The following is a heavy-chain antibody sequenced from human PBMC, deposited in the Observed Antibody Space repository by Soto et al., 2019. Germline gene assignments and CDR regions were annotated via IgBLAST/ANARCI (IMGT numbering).Heavy chain of an antibody. CDR3: ASNLYSRPGTETQF. V-gene: IGHV3-30-3*01. CDR2: ISYDGSNK. CDR1: GFTFSSYA. Sequence: GGSLRLSCAASGFTFSSYAMHWVRQAPGKGLEWVAGISYDGSNKYYADSVKGRFTISRDNSKNTLYLQMNSLRAEDTAVYYCASNLYSRPGTETQFWGQGTLVTVSS. D-gene: IGHD6-13*01. J-gene: IGHJ4*02.